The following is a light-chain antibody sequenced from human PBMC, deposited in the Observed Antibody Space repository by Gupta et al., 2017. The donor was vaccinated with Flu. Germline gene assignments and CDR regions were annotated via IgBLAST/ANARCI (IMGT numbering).Light chain of an antibody. J-gene: IGKJ1*01. CDR1: QSVSSSY. V-gene: IGKV3-20*01. CDR2: GAS. Sequence: EIVLTQSPRTLSLSPGERATLSFRASQSVSSSYLAWYQQKPGQAPRLLIYGASSRATGIPDRFSGSGSGTDFTLTISRLEPEDFAVYYCQQDCSSLWTFGQGTKVEIK. CDR3: QQDCSSLWT.